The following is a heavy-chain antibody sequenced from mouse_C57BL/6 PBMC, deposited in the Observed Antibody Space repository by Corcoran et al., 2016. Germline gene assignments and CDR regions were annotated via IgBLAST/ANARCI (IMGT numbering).Heavy chain of an antibody. Sequence: EVQLQQSGPELVKPGASVKISCKASGYTFTDYYMNWVKQSHGKSLEWIGDINPNNGGTSYNQKFKGKATLTVDKSSSTAYMELRSLTSGDSAVYYCARSHYYGSSYVYAMDYWGQGTSVTVSS. V-gene: IGHV1-26*01. CDR2: INPNNGGT. D-gene: IGHD1-1*01. CDR1: GYTFTDYY. CDR3: ARSHYYGSSYVYAMDY. J-gene: IGHJ4*01.